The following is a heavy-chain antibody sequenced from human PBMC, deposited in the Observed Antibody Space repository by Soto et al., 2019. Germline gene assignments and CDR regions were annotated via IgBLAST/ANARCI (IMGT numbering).Heavy chain of an antibody. Sequence: ASVKVSCKASGYTFTSYGISWVRQAPGQRLEWMGWISAYNGNTNYAQKLQGRVTMTTDTSTSTAYMELRSLRSDDTAVYYCARDLGGDGYYYYYGMDVWGQGTTVTVSS. CDR3: ARDLGGDGYYYYYGMDV. CDR2: ISAYNGNT. CDR1: GYTFTSYG. V-gene: IGHV1-18*01. D-gene: IGHD2-21*01. J-gene: IGHJ6*02.